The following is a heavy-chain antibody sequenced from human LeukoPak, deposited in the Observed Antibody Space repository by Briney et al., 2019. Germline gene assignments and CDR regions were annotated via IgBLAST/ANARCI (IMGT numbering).Heavy chain of an antibody. V-gene: IGHV3-9*01. CDR3: AKASIPAAMRGYFDY. CDR2: ISWNSGSI. Sequence: PGRSLRLSCAASGFTFDDYAMHWVRQAPGKGLEWVSGISWNSGSIGYADSVKGRFTISRDNAKNSLYLQMNSLRAEDTALYYCAKASIPAAMRGYFDYWGQGTLVTVSS. D-gene: IGHD2-2*01. CDR1: GFTFDDYA. J-gene: IGHJ4*02.